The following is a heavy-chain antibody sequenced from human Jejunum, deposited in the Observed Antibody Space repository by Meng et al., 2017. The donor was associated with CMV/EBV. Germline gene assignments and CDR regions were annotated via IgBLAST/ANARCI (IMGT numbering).Heavy chain of an antibody. CDR1: FTLSNAW. J-gene: IGHJ4*02. D-gene: IGHD3-3*01. CDR2: SMNKAHGGTI. Sequence: FTLSNAWMNWVRQAPGKGLEWVGRSMNKAHGGTIDYAAPVKGRFTISRDDSKNTLYLQMNNLKTEDTAVYYCTTDEITIFGKVGLDYWGQGTLVTVSS. V-gene: IGHV3-15*07. CDR3: TTDEITIFGKVGLDY.